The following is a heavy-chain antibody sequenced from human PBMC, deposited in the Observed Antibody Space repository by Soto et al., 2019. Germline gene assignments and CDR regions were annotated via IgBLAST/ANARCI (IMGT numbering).Heavy chain of an antibody. CDR3: ATVGTDYGSGSPYYSDY. CDR2: ISPSSSFL. CDR1: GFSFRSYY. Sequence: VQLVESGGGLVKPGGSLRLSCAASGFSFRSYYMNWVRQAPGRGLEWVSSISPSSSFLNYADSVKGRFTISRDNAKSSVNLQMNSLRAEDTAVYYCATVGTDYGSGSPYYSDYWGQGTLVTVSS. D-gene: IGHD3-10*01. J-gene: IGHJ4*02. V-gene: IGHV3-21*06.